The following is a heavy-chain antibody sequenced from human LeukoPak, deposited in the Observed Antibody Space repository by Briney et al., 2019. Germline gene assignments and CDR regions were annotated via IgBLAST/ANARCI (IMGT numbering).Heavy chain of an antibody. D-gene: IGHD5-12*01. V-gene: IGHV3-23*01. Sequence: PGGSLRLSCAASGFILSTYVMNWVRQAPGKGLEWVSSIGAGDSTTYYAGSVKGRFTISRDNSMNTLYLQMNSLRVEDTAIYYCVKGRRKSGYDDWGQGALVTVSS. CDR1: GFILSTYV. CDR3: VKGRRKSGYDD. J-gene: IGHJ4*02. CDR2: IGAGDSTT.